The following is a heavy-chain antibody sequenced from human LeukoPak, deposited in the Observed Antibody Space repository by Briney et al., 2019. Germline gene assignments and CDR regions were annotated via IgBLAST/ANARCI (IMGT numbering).Heavy chain of an antibody. CDR3: ARSQVLRYVDFDY. J-gene: IGHJ4*02. CDR2: INPNSGGT. CDR1: GYTFTDYY. V-gene: IGHV1-2*02. Sequence: ASVKVSCKASGYTFTDYYMHWVRQAPGQGLEWMGWINPNSGGTNYAQKFQGRVTMSRDTSISTAYMELSRLRSDDTAVYYCARSQVLRYVDFDYWGQGTLVTVSS. D-gene: IGHD3-9*01.